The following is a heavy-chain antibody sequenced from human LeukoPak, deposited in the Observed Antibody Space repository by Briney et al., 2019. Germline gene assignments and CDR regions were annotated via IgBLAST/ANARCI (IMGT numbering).Heavy chain of an antibody. CDR2: ISSSGSTI. J-gene: IGHJ6*03. CDR3: ARATWDPNYYYYMDV. Sequence: HPGGSLRLSCAASGFTFSSYETNWVRQAPGKGLEWVSYISSSGSTIYYADSVKGRFTISRDNSKNTLYLQMNSLRAEDTAVYYCARATWDPNYYYYMDVWGKGTTVTISS. D-gene: IGHD1-26*01. V-gene: IGHV3-48*03. CDR1: GFTFSSYE.